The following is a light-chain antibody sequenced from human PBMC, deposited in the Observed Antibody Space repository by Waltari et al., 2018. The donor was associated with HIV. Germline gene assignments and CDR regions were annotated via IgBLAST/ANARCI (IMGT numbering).Light chain of an antibody. CDR3: HVWDSSTVV. Sequence: SYELTQPLSVSVALGQPARITCGGNNIGSKNVHWYQQKPGQAPVLVIYRDSDRPSGIPNRFSCSNSGSAAALTIGRAQAGDEADYYCHVWDSSTVVFGGGIKLTVL. J-gene: IGLJ2*01. CDR1: NIGSKN. CDR2: RDS. V-gene: IGLV3-9*01.